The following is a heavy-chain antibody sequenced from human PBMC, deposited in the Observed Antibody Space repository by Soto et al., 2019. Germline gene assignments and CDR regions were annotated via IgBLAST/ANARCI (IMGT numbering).Heavy chain of an antibody. CDR2: ISGSGGET. Sequence: PGGSLRLSCAASGLTFSSYAVSWVRQAPGKGLEWVSSISGSGGETNYAESMKGRFSISRDNSKSTLYLQMDSLRAEDTAVYYCAKVVGATGGYWGQGTLVTVSS. CDR1: GLTFSSYA. V-gene: IGHV3-23*01. J-gene: IGHJ4*02. CDR3: AKVVGATGGY. D-gene: IGHD1-26*01.